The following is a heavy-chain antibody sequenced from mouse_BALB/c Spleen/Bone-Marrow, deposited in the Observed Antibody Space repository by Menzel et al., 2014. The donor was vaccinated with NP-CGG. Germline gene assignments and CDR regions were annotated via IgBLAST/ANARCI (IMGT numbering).Heavy chain of an antibody. CDR2: IYPGSGST. Sequence: QVQLKESGAELVKPGTSVKLSCKASGYNFTSYRVNWVKLRPGQGLEWIGDIYPGSGSTNYNEKFKSKATLTVDTSSSTAYMQLSSLASEDSALYYCARGAWANWDYFDYWGQGTTLTVSS. J-gene: IGHJ2*01. CDR3: ARGAWANWDYFDY. V-gene: IGHV1-55*01. D-gene: IGHD4-1*01. CDR1: GYNFTSYR.